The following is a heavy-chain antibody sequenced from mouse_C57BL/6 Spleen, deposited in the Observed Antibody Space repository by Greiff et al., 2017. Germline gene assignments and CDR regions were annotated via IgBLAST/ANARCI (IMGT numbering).Heavy chain of an antibody. J-gene: IGHJ2*01. Sequence: QVQLQQPGAELAKPGASVKLSCKASGYTFTSYWMHWVKQRPGQGLEWIGYINPSSGYTKYNQKFKDKATLTADKSSSTAYMQLSSLTYEDSAVYYCARGYYGSSPYFDYWGQGTTLTVSS. CDR3: ARGYYGSSPYFDY. V-gene: IGHV1-7*01. D-gene: IGHD1-1*01. CDR1: GYTFTSYW. CDR2: INPSSGYT.